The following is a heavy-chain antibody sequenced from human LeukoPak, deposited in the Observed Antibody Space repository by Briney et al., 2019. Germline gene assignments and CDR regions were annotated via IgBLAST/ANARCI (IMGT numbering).Heavy chain of an antibody. D-gene: IGHD4-17*01. CDR3: ARVMDYGLYYFDY. J-gene: IGHJ4*02. Sequence: GGSLRLSCAASGFTVSSNYMTWVRQAPGKGLEWGSVIYSGGTTYYADSVKGRFTISRDNSKNTLYLQMNSLRAEDTAVYYCARVMDYGLYYFDYWGQGTLVTVSS. CDR1: GFTVSSNY. V-gene: IGHV3-53*01. CDR2: IYSGGTT.